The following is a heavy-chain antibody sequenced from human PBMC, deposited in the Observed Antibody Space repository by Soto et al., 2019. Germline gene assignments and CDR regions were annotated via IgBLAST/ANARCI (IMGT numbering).Heavy chain of an antibody. J-gene: IGHJ6*02. CDR1: GGTFSSYA. V-gene: IGHV1-69*13. CDR2: IISIFGTA. D-gene: IGHD3-10*01. CDR3: ARPGPHGSGSYSGDYYYGMDV. Sequence: SVKVSCKASGGTFSSYAISWVRQAPGQGLEWMGGIISIFGTANYAQKFQGRVTITADESTSTAYMELSSLRSEDTAVYYCARPGPHGSGSYSGDYYYGMDVWGQGTTVTVSS.